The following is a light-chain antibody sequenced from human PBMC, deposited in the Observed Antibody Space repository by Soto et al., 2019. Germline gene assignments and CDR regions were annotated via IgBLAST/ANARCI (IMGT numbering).Light chain of an antibody. J-gene: IGKJ4*01. V-gene: IGKV3-15*01. CDR1: QSVSSD. Sequence: EIVMTQSPATLSVSPGERATLSCRASQSVSSDLAWYQQKPGQAPRLLIYDASTRATGIPVRFSGSGSGTEFTLTISSLQSEDFAVYYCQQYNDWPPVTFGGGTKVEIK. CDR3: QQYNDWPPVT. CDR2: DAS.